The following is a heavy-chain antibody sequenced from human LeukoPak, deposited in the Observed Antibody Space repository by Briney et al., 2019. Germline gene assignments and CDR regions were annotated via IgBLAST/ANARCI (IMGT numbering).Heavy chain of an antibody. D-gene: IGHD3-10*01. CDR1: GYTFTSYG. V-gene: IGHV1-18*01. Sequence: GASVKVSCKASGYTFTSYGISWVRQAPGQGLEWMGWISAYNGNTNYAQKLQGRVTMTTDTSTSTAYMELRSLRSDDTAVYYCARESLWFGELLQRTYYFDYWGQGTLVTVSS. CDR3: ARESLWFGELLQRTYYFDY. J-gene: IGHJ4*02. CDR2: ISAYNGNT.